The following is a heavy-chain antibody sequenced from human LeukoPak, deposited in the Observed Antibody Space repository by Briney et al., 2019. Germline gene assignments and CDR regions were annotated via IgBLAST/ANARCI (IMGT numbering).Heavy chain of an antibody. Sequence: QPGGSLRLSCAASGFTFNSNAMSWVRQAPGKGLEWVSVITGNDGSTYYADSVKGRFTISRDNSKNTLSLQKNSLRAEDTAVYYCAKDAVAPGSGGDYFDYWGQGTLVTVSS. V-gene: IGHV3-23*01. CDR3: AKDAVAPGSGGDYFDY. CDR2: ITGNDGST. CDR1: GFTFNSNA. D-gene: IGHD3-10*01. J-gene: IGHJ4*02.